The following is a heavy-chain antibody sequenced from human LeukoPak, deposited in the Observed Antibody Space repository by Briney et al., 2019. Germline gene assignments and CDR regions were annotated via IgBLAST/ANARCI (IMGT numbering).Heavy chain of an antibody. Sequence: SGRSLRLSCAASGFIFSNYAMHWVRQAPGKGLEWVSVISYDGSDKYADSVKGRFTISRDNSKNTVYMEMNSLRAEDTAVYYCARDVAPLDWLDVWGQGTTVTVSS. CDR3: ARDVAPLDWLDV. D-gene: IGHD3-9*01. CDR2: ISYDGSDK. CDR1: GFIFSNYA. V-gene: IGHV3-30*04. J-gene: IGHJ6*02.